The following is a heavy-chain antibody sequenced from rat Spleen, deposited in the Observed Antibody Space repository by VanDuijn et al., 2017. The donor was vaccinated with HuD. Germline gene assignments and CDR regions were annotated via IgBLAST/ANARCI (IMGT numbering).Heavy chain of an antibody. CDR2: IWAGGTT. J-gene: IGHJ2*01. CDR1: GFSLTRNG. Sequence: SFSCTVSGFSLTRNGVGWVRQPLGKGLVWMGTIWAGGTTNFNSAVQSRLTISRDTSKSQVFLKMNSLQPEDTGAYYCARHTYGGFEAFDYWGQGVMVTVSS. D-gene: IGHD1-11*01. CDR3: ARHTYGGFEAFDY. V-gene: IGHV2-72*01.